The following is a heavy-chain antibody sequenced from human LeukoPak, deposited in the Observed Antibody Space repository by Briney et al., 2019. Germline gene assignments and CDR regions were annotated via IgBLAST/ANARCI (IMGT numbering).Heavy chain of an antibody. V-gene: IGHV1-46*01. J-gene: IGHJ4*02. CDR1: GYTFTDYY. Sequence: ASVKVSRKASGYTFTDYYMHWVRQAPGQGLEWMGVINPSGGSTNYAQKFQGRVTMTRDTSTSTVYMELSSLRSEDTAVYYCARGSLGRYSSGWYSSQNFDYWGQGTLVTVSS. CDR2: INPSGGST. CDR3: ARGSLGRYSSGWYSSQNFDY. D-gene: IGHD6-19*01.